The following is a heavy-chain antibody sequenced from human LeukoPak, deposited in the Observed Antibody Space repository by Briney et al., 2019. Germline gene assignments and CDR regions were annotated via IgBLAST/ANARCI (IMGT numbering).Heavy chain of an antibody. J-gene: IGHJ3*02. Sequence: EPSQTLSLTCTVSGGSISSGSYYWSWIRQPAGKGLEWIGRIYTSGSTNYNPSLKSRVTISVDTSKNQFSLKLSSVAAADTAVYYCACLTTADAFDIWGQGTMVTVSS. V-gene: IGHV4-61*02. CDR3: ACLTTADAFDI. CDR2: IYTSGST. CDR1: GGSISSGSYY. D-gene: IGHD3-22*01.